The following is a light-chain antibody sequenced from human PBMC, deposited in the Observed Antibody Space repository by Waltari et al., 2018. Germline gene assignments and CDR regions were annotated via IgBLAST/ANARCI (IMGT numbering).Light chain of an antibody. Sequence: EVVLTQSPATLSLSPGERATLSCRASQSVSNYLAWYQQKPGQAPRLLIYDASNRATGIPARFSGSGSGTDFTLTISSLEPEDFAVYYCQQRKFWPQITIGQGTRLESK. CDR3: QQRKFWPQIT. J-gene: IGKJ5*01. CDR1: QSVSNY. CDR2: DAS. V-gene: IGKV3-11*01.